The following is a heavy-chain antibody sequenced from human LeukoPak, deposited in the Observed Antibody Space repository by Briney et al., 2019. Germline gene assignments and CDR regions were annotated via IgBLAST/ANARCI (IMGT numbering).Heavy chain of an antibody. V-gene: IGHV1-8*01. Sequence: GASVKVSCKASGYTFTSYDINWVRQATGQGLEWMGWMNPNSGNTGYAQKFQGRATMTRNTSISTAYMELSSLRSEDTAVYYCARGLNNIIYGSGDTDYWGQGTLVTVSS. CDR1: GYTFTSYD. D-gene: IGHD3-10*01. J-gene: IGHJ4*02. CDR3: ARGLNNIIYGSGDTDY. CDR2: MNPNSGNT.